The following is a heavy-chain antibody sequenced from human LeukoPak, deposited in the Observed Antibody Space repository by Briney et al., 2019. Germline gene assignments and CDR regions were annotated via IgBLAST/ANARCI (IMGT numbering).Heavy chain of an antibody. Sequence: PSETLSLTCTVSGGPLSSYYWRWLRQPPGKGLEWIGYIYYCGSTNYNPSLKSRVTISVDASNNQFSLKLSSATAADTAVYYCARRKAPRYYFDYWGQGTLVTVSS. J-gene: IGHJ4*02. CDR1: GGPLSSYY. V-gene: IGHV4-59*08. CDR2: IYYCGST. CDR3: ARRKAPRYYFDY.